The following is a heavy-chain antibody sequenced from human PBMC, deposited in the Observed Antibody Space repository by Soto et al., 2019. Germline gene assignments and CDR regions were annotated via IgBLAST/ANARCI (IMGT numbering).Heavy chain of an antibody. CDR3: AHRRSRIAVAGTHFDY. V-gene: IGHV2-5*02. J-gene: IGHJ4*02. CDR1: GFSLSTSGVG. CDR2: IYWDDDK. Sequence: QITLKESGPPLVKPTQTLTLTCTFSGFSLSTSGVGVGWIRQPPGKALEWLALIYWDDDKRYSPSLKSRLTITKDTSKNQVVLTMTNMDPMDTATYYCAHRRSRIAVAGTHFDYWGQGTLVTVSS. D-gene: IGHD6-19*01.